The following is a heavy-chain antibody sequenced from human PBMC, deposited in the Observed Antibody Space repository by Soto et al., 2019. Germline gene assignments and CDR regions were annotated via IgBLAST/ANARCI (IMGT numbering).Heavy chain of an antibody. Sequence: GGSLRLSCAASGFTFSASAMHWVRQASGKGLEWVGRIKSKANNYAIAYAESVKGRFAISRDDSKNTTYLQISSLRTEDTAVYYCARDKLRGFSNWFVPWGQGILVTV. J-gene: IGHJ5*02. CDR1: GFTFSASA. V-gene: IGHV3-73*01. D-gene: IGHD3-10*01. CDR3: ARDKLRGFSNWFVP. CDR2: IKSKANNYAI.